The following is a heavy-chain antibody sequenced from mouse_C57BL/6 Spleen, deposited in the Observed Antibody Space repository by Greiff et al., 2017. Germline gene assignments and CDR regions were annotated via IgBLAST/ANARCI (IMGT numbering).Heavy chain of an antibody. CDR3: ARKLGENY. J-gene: IGHJ2*01. Sequence: DVKLQESGPVLVKPGASVKMSCKASGYTFTDYYMNWVKQSHGKSLEWIGVINPYNGGTSYNQKFKGKATLTVDKSSSTAYMELNSLTSEDSAVYYCARKLGENYWGQGTTLTVSS. CDR2: INPYNGGT. V-gene: IGHV1-19*01. D-gene: IGHD4-1*01. CDR1: GYTFTDYY.